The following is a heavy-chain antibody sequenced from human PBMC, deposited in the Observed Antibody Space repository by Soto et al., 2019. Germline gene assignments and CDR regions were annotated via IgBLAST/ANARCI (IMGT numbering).Heavy chain of an antibody. CDR3: ARRTPGWYFDL. Sequence: EVQLVESGGGLGQPGGSLRLSCAASGFTFSSYAMHWVRQAPGKGLEYVSAISGNGGSTYYANSVKGRFTISRDNSKNTLYLQMGSLRAEDMAVYYCARRTPGWYFDLWGRGTLVTVSS. CDR1: GFTFSSYA. CDR2: ISGNGGST. J-gene: IGHJ2*01. V-gene: IGHV3-64*01.